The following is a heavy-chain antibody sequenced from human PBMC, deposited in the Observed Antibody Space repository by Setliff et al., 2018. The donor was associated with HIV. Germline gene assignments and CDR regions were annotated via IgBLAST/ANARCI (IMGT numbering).Heavy chain of an antibody. J-gene: IGHJ6*03. D-gene: IGHD3-10*01. CDR3: ARGGGGSWFDKPTYYYMDV. Sequence: KPSETLSLTCSVSGGSLSNYYWNWIRQPPGGRLEWIGYISYSGTTNYNLSLKSRVSMSIDTSKNQFSLKLTSVTAADTALYFCARGGGGSWFDKPTYYYMDVWGKGTTVTVSS. CDR2: ISYSGTT. CDR1: GGSLSNYY. V-gene: IGHV4-59*12.